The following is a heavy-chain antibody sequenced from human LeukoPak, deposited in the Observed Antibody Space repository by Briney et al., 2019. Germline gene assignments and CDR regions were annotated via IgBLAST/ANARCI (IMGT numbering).Heavy chain of an antibody. CDR2: ISGSGVTT. D-gene: IGHD6-19*01. V-gene: IGHV3-23*01. CDR1: GFTFSSYG. Sequence: GGSLRLSCAASGFTFSSYGMTWVRQAPGKGLEWVSGISGSGVTTHYAGSVKGRFTISRDNSKNTLYLQMNSLRAEDTAVYYCAKDRRYSSDWGQGTLVTVSS. J-gene: IGHJ4*02. CDR3: AKDRRYSSD.